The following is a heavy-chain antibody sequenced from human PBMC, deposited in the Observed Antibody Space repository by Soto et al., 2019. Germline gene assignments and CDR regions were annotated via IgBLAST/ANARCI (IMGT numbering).Heavy chain of an antibody. J-gene: IGHJ6*02. CDR2: IYPGDSDA. CDR1: GYSFPNYW. D-gene: IGHD6-13*01. V-gene: IGHV5-51*01. CDR3: ARTAAAGKYYYGVDV. Sequence: GESLKISCKGSGYSFPNYWIAWVRQMPGKGLEWMGIIYPGDSDARYSPSFQGQVTISADKSISTAYLQWSNLKASDTAIYYCARTAAAGKYYYGVDVWGQGTTVTVSS.